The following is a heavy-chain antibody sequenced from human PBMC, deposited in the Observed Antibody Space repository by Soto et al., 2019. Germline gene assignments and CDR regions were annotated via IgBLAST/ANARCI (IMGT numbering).Heavy chain of an antibody. V-gene: IGHV4-30-4*01. CDR3: ARGSYYYDSSGYYHY. J-gene: IGHJ4*02. CDR2: IYYSGST. Sequence: SETLSLTCTFSGGSISSGDYYWSWIRQPPGKGLEWIGYIYYSGSTYYNPSLKSRVTISVDTSKNQFSLKLSSVTAADTAVYYCARGSYYYDSSGYYHYWGKGTLVTVSS. D-gene: IGHD3-22*01. CDR1: GGSISSGDYY.